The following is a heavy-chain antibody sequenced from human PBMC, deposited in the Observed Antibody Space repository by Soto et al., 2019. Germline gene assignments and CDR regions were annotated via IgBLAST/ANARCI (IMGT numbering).Heavy chain of an antibody. D-gene: IGHD3-10*01. J-gene: IGHJ4*02. CDR2: MYPGDSDT. Sequence: PGESLKISCKASGYSFTNFWIGWVRQMSGKGLELMGIMYPGDSDTRYSPSFRGQVTISADKSINTVYLQWSRLKASDTAIYYCARGNHPPTYFFEYWGQGTPVTVSS. V-gene: IGHV5-51*01. CDR1: GYSFTNFW. CDR3: ARGNHPPTYFFEY.